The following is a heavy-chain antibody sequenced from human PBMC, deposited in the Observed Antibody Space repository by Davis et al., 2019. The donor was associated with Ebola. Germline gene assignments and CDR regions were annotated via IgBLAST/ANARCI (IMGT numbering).Heavy chain of an antibody. V-gene: IGHV3-74*01. CDR2: INSDGSST. CDR1: GFTFSSYW. Sequence: GESLKISCAASGFTFSSYWMHWVRQAPGKGLVWVSRINSDGSSTSYADSVKGRFTISRDNAKNSLYLQMNSLRDEDTAVYYCAYQGVICYWGQGTLVTVSS. D-gene: IGHD3-16*02. CDR3: AYQGVICY. J-gene: IGHJ4*02.